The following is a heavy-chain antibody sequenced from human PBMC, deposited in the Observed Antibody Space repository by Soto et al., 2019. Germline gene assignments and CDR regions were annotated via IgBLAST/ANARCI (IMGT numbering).Heavy chain of an antibody. CDR2: IYRSGNT. D-gene: IGHD4-17*01. Sequence: GGSLRLSCGGIGFIGSSNYMSWVRQAPGKGLEWISVIYRSGNTFYADFVKGRFTISRDNSKNTLYLEINSLRAEDTATYYCARDGGDDFGVKFDYWGQGTLVTVSS. CDR3: ARDGGDDFGVKFDY. J-gene: IGHJ4*02. V-gene: IGHV3-66*01. CDR1: GFIGSSNY.